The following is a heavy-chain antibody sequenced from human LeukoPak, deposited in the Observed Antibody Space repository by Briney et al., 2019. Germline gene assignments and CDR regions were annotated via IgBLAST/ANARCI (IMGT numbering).Heavy chain of an antibody. CDR3: AKDRVATVTTFNDY. V-gene: IGHV3-23*01. CDR2: VNGSGDTT. J-gene: IGHJ4*02. Sequence: GGSLRLSCAASGFTFSSYAMSWVRQAPGKGLEWVSSVNGSGDTTYYADSVKGWFTISRDNSKNTLYLQMNSLRAEDTAMYYCAKDRVATVTTFNDYWGQGTLVTVSS. D-gene: IGHD4-17*01. CDR1: GFTFSSYA.